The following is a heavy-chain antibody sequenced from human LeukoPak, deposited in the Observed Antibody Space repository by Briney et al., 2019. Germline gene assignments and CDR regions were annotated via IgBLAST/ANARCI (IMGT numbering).Heavy chain of an antibody. Sequence: PGESLKISCKASGYYFTSYWIAWVRQMPGKGLEWMGIIYAGDSDTRYSPSFQGQATMSVGKSLSTAFLQWRSLKASDSAMYYCARRGSGSNGDYDYWGQGTLVTVSS. CDR2: IYAGDSDT. D-gene: IGHD3-10*01. CDR3: ARRGSGSNGDYDY. CDR1: GYYFTSYW. V-gene: IGHV5-51*01. J-gene: IGHJ4*02.